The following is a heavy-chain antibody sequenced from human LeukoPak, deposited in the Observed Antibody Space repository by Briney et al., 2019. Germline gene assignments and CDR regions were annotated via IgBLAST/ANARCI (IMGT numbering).Heavy chain of an antibody. V-gene: IGHV4-4*07. Sequence: SETLSLTCTVSGASINEYYWSWIRQPAGKGLEWIGRIYTRANADYAPSLKSRVTMSADPSKNQLSLKLTSVTAADTAVCYCARALTGAFRIGAFDIWGQGTLVTVSS. CDR2: IYTRANA. D-gene: IGHD7-27*01. J-gene: IGHJ3*02. CDR3: ARALTGAFRIGAFDI. CDR1: GASINEYY.